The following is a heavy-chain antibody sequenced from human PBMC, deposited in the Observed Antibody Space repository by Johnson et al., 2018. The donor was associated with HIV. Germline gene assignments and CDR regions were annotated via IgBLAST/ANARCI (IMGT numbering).Heavy chain of an antibody. CDR1: GFTFSSYG. CDR3: AKDLGETKDDEWATDYYDFGRDYPCQDPRGVVGTFDI. J-gene: IGHJ3*02. Sequence: QVQLVESGGGVVQPGRSLRLSCAASGFTFSSYGMHWVRQAPGKGLEWVAVIWYDGSNKYYADSVKGRFTISRDNSKNTLYLQMNSLRAEDTAVYYCAKDLGETKDDEWATDYYDFGRDYPCQDPRGVVGTFDIWGQGTMVTVSS. V-gene: IGHV3-33*06. D-gene: IGHD3/OR15-3a*01. CDR2: IWYDGSNK.